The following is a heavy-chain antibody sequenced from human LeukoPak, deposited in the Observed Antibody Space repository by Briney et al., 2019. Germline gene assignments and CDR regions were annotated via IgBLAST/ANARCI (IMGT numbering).Heavy chain of an antibody. CDR1: GGSFSGYY. D-gene: IGHD3-10*02. CDR2: INHSGST. CDR3: ARRLRLFDY. J-gene: IGHJ4*02. V-gene: IGHV4-34*01. Sequence: SETLSLACAVYGGSFSGYYWSWIRQPPGKGLEWIGEINHSGSTNYNPSLKSRVTISVDTSKNQFPLKLSSVTAADTAVYYCARRLRLFDYWGQGTLVTVSS.